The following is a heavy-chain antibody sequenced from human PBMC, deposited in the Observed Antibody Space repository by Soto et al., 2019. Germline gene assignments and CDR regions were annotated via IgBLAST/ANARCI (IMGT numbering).Heavy chain of an antibody. D-gene: IGHD5-18*01. CDR1: GFTFNIYG. Sequence: GGSLRLSCAASGFTFNIYGMHWFRQAPGKGLEWVAVIWFDGSDKKYADSVKGRFTISRDNSKNTLYLQMNSLRAEDTAVYFCARGVSSAAISPTFDHWGQGTQVTVSS. CDR3: ARGVSSAAISPTFDH. J-gene: IGHJ4*02. CDR2: IWFDGSDK. V-gene: IGHV3-33*01.